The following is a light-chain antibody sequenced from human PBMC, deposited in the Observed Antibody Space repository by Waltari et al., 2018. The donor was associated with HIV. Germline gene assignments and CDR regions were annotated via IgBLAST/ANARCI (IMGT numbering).Light chain of an antibody. Sequence: QSFLPQPPSPSGTPGQTVTITCSGSSSNIETDNVYCYQQLPGMTPKLLIYKNFLRPSGVPDRFAASKSGTSASLTISGLRSADEADYYCVGWDSSLSAYVFGAGTKVAVL. V-gene: IGLV1-47*01. CDR1: SSNIETDN. CDR2: KNF. CDR3: VGWDSSLSAYV. J-gene: IGLJ1*01.